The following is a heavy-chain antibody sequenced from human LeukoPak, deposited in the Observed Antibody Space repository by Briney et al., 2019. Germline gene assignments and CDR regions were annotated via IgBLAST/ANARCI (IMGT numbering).Heavy chain of an antibody. D-gene: IGHD3-22*01. Sequence: GGSLSLSCAASGSTFSSYAMHWVRQAPGKGLEWVAVISYDGSNKYYADSVKGRFTISRDNSKNTLYLQMNSLRAEDTAVYYCARGDTMIVVVWASDAFDIWGQGTMVTVSS. CDR2: ISYDGSNK. J-gene: IGHJ3*02. CDR3: ARGDTMIVVVWASDAFDI. CDR1: GSTFSSYA. V-gene: IGHV3-30-3*01.